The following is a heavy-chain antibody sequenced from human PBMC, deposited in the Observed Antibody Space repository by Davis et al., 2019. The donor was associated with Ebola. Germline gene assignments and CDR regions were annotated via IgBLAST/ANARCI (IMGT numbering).Heavy chain of an antibody. D-gene: IGHD4-17*01. Sequence: GESLKISCAASGFTFGTYAMHWVRQAPGKRLEWVAVISYHGSEKYYADSVKGRFTISRDNSKNTLYLQLNSLRSEDTAFYYCARDRDGEGNWYFDLWGRSTLVTVSS. CDR2: ISYHGSEK. CDR3: ARDRDGEGNWYFDL. J-gene: IGHJ2*01. V-gene: IGHV3-30-3*01. CDR1: GFTFGTYA.